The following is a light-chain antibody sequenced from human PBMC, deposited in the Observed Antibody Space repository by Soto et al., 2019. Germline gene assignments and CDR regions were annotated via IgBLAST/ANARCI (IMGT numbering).Light chain of an antibody. CDR3: QQYNSYSYT. J-gene: IGKJ2*01. CDR2: DAS. CDR1: QSISSW. Sequence: DIPMTQSPSTLSASVGDRVTITCRASQSISSWLAWYQQKPGKAPKLLIYDASSLESGVPSRFSGSGSGTEFPLTISSLQPDDFSNYYCQQYNSYSYTFGQGTKLEIK. V-gene: IGKV1-5*01.